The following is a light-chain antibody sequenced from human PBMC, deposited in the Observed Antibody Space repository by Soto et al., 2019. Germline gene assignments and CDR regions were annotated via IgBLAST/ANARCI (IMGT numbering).Light chain of an antibody. CDR2: AAS. CDR1: RSLSSSY. V-gene: IGKV3-20*01. J-gene: IGKJ2*01. CDR3: QQQGT. Sequence: EIVLTQSPGTLSLSPGERATLSCRASRSLSSSYVVWYQQKPGQAPRLLIYAASRRATGIPDRLSGSGSATEYTLTIIRLEPEDFSVYYCQQQGTVVQGTKLEIK.